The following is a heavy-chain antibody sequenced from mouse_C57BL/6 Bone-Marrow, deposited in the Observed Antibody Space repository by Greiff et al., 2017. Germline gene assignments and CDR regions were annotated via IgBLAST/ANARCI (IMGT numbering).Heavy chain of an antibody. Sequence: EVNVVESEGGLVQPGSSMKLSCTASGFTFSDYYMAWVRQVPEKGLEWVANINYDGSSTYYLDSLKSRFIISRDNAKNILYLQMSSLKSEDTATYYCARAPDYYGFDYWGQGTTLTVSS. CDR1: GFTFSDYY. D-gene: IGHD1-1*01. V-gene: IGHV5-16*01. CDR3: ARAPDYYGFDY. CDR2: INYDGSST. J-gene: IGHJ2*01.